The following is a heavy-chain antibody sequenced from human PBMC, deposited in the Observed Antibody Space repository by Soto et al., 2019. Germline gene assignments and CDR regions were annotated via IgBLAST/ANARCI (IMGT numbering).Heavy chain of an antibody. Sequence: SETLSLTCTVSGDSVSTKSYSWGWIRQSPGKGLEWIGSIDSSENTYYNPSLLSRVTISVDTSKNEFSLRLSSVTAADTAVYYCARLNGYCISTNCHGYYGMDVWGQGTTVT. V-gene: IGHV4-39*01. CDR1: GDSVSTKSYS. J-gene: IGHJ6*02. D-gene: IGHD2-2*03. CDR2: IDSSENT. CDR3: ARLNGYCISTNCHGYYGMDV.